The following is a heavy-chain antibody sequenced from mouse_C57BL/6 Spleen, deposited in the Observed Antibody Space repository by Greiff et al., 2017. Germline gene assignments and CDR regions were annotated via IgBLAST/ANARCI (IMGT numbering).Heavy chain of an antibody. J-gene: IGHJ1*03. CDR2: IRSKSNNYAT. D-gene: IGHD2-5*01. CDR3: VRHTKAYYSNHWYFDV. Sequence: EVQGVESGGGLVQPKGSLKLSCAASGFSFNTYAMNWVRQAPGKGLEWVARIRSKSNNYATYYADSVKDRFTISRDDSESMLYLQMNNLKTEDTAMYYCVRHTKAYYSNHWYFDVWGTGTTVTVSS. CDR1: GFSFNTYA. V-gene: IGHV10-1*01.